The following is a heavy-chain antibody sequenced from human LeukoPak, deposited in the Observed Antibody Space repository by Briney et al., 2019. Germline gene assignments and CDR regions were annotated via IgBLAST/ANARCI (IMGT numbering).Heavy chain of an antibody. CDR1: GFTVSSNY. D-gene: IGHD6-13*01. J-gene: IGHJ4*02. V-gene: IGHV3-53*01. CDR3: ASGFRIAAAADGGDY. CDR2: IYSGGST. Sequence: PGGSLRLSCAASGFTVSSNYMSWVRQAPGKGLEWVSVIYSGGSTYYADSVKGRFTISRDNSKNTLYLQMNSLRAEDTAVYYCASGFRIAAAADGGDYCGQGTLVTVSS.